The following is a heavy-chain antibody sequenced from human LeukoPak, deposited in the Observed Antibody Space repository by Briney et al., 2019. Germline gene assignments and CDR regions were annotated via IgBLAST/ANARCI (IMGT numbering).Heavy chain of an antibody. Sequence: PSETLSLTCTVSGGSISSCYWSWIRQPPGKGLEWIGYIYYSGSTNYNPSLKSRVTISVDTSKNQFSLKLSSVTAADTAVYYCARARWNYGISLDYWGQGTLVTVSS. CDR3: ARARWNYGISLDY. J-gene: IGHJ4*02. CDR1: GGSISSCY. V-gene: IGHV4-59*01. D-gene: IGHD1-7*01. CDR2: IYYSGST.